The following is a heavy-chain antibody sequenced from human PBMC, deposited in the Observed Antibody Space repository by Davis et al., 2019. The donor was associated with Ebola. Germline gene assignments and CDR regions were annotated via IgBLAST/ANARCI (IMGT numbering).Heavy chain of an antibody. CDR2: ISYDGSHK. V-gene: IGHV3-30*03. CDR1: GFTFTTYW. J-gene: IGHJ6*02. D-gene: IGHD2-21*01. Sequence: GESLKISCAVSGFTFTTYWMAWVCQAPGKGLEWVAVISYDGSHKYYADSVKGRFTISRDNSKNTLYLQMNSLRAEDTAVYYCARESQVIAAYYYFYYGMDVWGQGTTVTVSS. CDR3: ARESQVIAAYYYFYYGMDV.